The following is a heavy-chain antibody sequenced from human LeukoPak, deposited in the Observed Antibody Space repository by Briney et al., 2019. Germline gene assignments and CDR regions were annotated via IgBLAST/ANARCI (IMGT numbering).Heavy chain of an antibody. V-gene: IGHV4-59*01. J-gene: IGHJ4*02. CDR1: GGSISSYY. Sequence: SETLSLTCTVSGGSISSYYWSWIRQPPGKGLEWIGYIYYSGSTNYNPSLKSRVTISVDTSKNQFSLKLSSVTAADTAVYYCARNRNPAEFDYWGQGTLVTVSS. CDR3: ARNRNPAEFDY. D-gene: IGHD1-14*01. CDR2: IYYSGST.